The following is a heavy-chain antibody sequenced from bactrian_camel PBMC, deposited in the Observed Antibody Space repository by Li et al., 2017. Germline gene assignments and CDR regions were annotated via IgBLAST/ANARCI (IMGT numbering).Heavy chain of an antibody. CDR1: GDTASDSC. V-gene: IGHV3S53*01. J-gene: IGHJ4*01. Sequence: HVQLVESGGGSLQPGESLKLSCVGSGDTASDSCLGWFRQAPGKERETVAAIYTSGGNTHYADSVKGRFTISQDDAENTVYLQMNSLKPEDTAMYYCGAHPHPGSIATMIGCIQGPASYGYWGQGTQVTVS. CDR2: IYTSGGNT. CDR3: GAHPHPGSIATMIGCIQGPASYGY. D-gene: IGHD4*01.